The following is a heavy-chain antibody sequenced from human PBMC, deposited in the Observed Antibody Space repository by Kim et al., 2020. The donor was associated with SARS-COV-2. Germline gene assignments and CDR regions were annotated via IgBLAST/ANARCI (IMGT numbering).Heavy chain of an antibody. CDR1: GYTFTSYW. Sequence: VKVSCKASGYTFTSYWIHWVRQAPGQGLEWMGMINPSSANTRYAQSFQGRVTTTSDTSTSTASMELSSLTSEDTAVYYCARAWDQNFDFWGQGTLVTISS. D-gene: IGHD1-26*01. CDR2: INPSSANT. CDR3: ARAWDQNFDF. J-gene: IGHJ4*02. V-gene: IGHV1-46*01.